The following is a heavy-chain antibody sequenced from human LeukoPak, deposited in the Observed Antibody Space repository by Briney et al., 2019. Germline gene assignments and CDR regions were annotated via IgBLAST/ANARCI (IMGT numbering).Heavy chain of an antibody. Sequence: GGSLRLSCAASGFTFNRYWMSWVRQAPGKGLEWVANIKKDGSEKHFLDSLKGRFTISRDNAKNSLYLQMNSLRADDTAVYYCAREEYCSGGRCYSLGWFDSWGQGALVTVSS. CDR3: AREEYCSGGRCYSLGWFDS. CDR1: GFTFNRYW. V-gene: IGHV3-7*01. D-gene: IGHD2-15*01. CDR2: IKKDGSEK. J-gene: IGHJ5*01.